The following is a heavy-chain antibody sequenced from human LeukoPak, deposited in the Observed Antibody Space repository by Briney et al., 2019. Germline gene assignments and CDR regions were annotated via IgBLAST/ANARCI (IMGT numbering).Heavy chain of an antibody. Sequence: GGSLRFSRGASGFTLSRHGMHAVRQAPGRGQEWVAFIRNDGGDKYSAHPAKGRFPIPRDNAKNTLSGQMNIWRVQAPAVFYCVSDADWSFDYWGQGTLLTVSS. CDR2: IRNDGGDK. V-gene: IGHV3-30*02. CDR3: VSDADWSFDY. CDR1: GFTLSRHG. D-gene: IGHD3-9*01. J-gene: IGHJ4*02.